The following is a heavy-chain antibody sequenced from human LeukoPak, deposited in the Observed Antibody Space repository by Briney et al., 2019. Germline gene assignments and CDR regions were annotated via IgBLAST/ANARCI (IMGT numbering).Heavy chain of an antibody. CDR1: GYTFTTYD. Sequence: GASVKVSCKASGYTFTTYDINWVRQATGQGLEWMGWMNPNSGNTGYTQKFQGRVTMTRNTSISTAYMELSSLRSEDTAVYYCARGRGSGHKEYWFDPWGQGTLVTVSS. CDR2: MNPNSGNT. J-gene: IGHJ5*02. D-gene: IGHD6-19*01. V-gene: IGHV1-8*01. CDR3: ARGRGSGHKEYWFDP.